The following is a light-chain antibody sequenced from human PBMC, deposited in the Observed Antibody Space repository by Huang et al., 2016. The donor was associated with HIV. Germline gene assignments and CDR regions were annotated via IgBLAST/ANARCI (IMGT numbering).Light chain of an antibody. CDR3: QQSYSNPYT. CDR2: AAS. Sequence: DIQMTQSPSSLSASVGDRVTITCRASQSISSYFNWYQQKPGKAPKLLIFAASSLQSGVPSRFSGSGSGTDFTLTISSLQPEDFATYYCQQSYSNPYTFGQGTKLEIK. CDR1: QSISSY. V-gene: IGKV1-39*01. J-gene: IGKJ2*01.